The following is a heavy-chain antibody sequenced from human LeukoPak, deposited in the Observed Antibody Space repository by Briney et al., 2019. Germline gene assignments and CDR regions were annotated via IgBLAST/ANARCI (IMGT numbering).Heavy chain of an antibody. CDR3: ARNRGSTVITDHYYSYYMDV. V-gene: IGHV4-4*07. CDR2: IYTSGST. J-gene: IGHJ6*03. Sequence: SETLSLTCTVSGGSISSYYWSWIRQPARKGLEWIGRIYTSGSTNYNPSLKSRVTMSVDTSKNQFSLKLSSVTAADTAVYYCARNRGSTVITDHYYSYYMDVWGKGTTVTVSS. D-gene: IGHD4-11*01. CDR1: GGSISSYY.